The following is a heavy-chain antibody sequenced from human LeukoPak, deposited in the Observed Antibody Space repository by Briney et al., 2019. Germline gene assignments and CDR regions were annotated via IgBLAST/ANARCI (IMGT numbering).Heavy chain of an antibody. J-gene: IGHJ4*02. V-gene: IGHV3-48*01. CDR1: AFTFSDYS. CDR3: ARDRIKSGSYYFDY. D-gene: IGHD1-26*01. Sequence: GGSLRLSCAASAFTFSDYSMNWVRQAPGKGLEWVSYISGRSSTIYYADSVKGRFTISRDNAKNLMYLQMNSLRAEDTAVYYCARDRIKSGSYYFDYWGQGTLLTVSS. CDR2: ISGRSSTI.